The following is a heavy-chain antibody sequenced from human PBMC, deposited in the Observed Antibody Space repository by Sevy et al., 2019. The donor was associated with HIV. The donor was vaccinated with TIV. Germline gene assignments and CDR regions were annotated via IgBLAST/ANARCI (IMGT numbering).Heavy chain of an antibody. CDR3: ARLLLGYCSSTSCYTYYYGIDV. V-gene: IGHV3-33*01. CDR1: GFTFSSYG. CDR2: IWYDGSNK. D-gene: IGHD2-2*02. Sequence: GGSLRVSCAASGFTFSSYGMHWVRQAPGKGLEWVAVIWYDGSNKYYADSVKGRFTISRDNSKNTLYLQMNSLRAEDTAVYYCARLLLGYCSSTSCYTYYYGIDVWGQGTTVTVSS. J-gene: IGHJ6*02.